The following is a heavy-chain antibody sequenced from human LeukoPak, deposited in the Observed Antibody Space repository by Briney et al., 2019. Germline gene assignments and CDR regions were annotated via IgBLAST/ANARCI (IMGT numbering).Heavy chain of an antibody. Sequence: SETLSLTCAVYGGSFSGYYWSWIRQPPGKGLEWIGEINHSGSTNYNPSLKSRVTISVDTSKNQFSLKLSSVTAADTAVYYCARALTGCGGDCHHGYWGQGTLVTVPS. CDR3: ARALTGCGGDCHHGY. J-gene: IGHJ4*02. CDR1: GGSFSGYY. CDR2: INHSGST. D-gene: IGHD2-21*02. V-gene: IGHV4-34*01.